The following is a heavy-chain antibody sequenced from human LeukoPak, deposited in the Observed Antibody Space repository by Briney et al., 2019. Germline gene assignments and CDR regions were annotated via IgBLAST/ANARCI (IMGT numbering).Heavy chain of an antibody. CDR2: INHRGTT. D-gene: IGHD5-18*01. CDR1: GGSFSTYY. V-gene: IGHV4-34*01. CDR3: ARTVAAILFDY. J-gene: IGHJ4*02. Sequence: SETLSLTCAVYGGSFSTYYWSWIRQPPGKGPEWIGEINHRGTTNYKPSPKSRVAISVETSKNQFSLRLSSVTAADTAVYYCARTVAAILFDYWGQGTLVTVSP.